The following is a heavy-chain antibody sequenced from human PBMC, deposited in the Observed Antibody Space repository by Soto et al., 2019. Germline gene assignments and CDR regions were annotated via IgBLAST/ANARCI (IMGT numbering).Heavy chain of an antibody. CDR1: GGSISSGGYY. V-gene: IGHV4-31*02. D-gene: IGHD5-12*01. Sequence: SETLSLTCSVSGGSISSGGYYWSWIRQRPGKGLEWIGDINYSGTTYYNPSLQSRITMSIDTSKNQFSLRLTSVTAADTAVYYCARAGVVATVRLPFDVWGRGTLVTVSS. J-gene: IGHJ4*02. CDR2: INYSGTT. CDR3: ARAGVVATVRLPFDV.